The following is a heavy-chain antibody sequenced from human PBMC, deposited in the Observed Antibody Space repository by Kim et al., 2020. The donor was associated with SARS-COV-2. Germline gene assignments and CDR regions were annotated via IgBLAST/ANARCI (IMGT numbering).Heavy chain of an antibody. Sequence: GGSLRLSCAASGFTFSSYEMNWVRQAPGKGLEWVSYISSSGSTIYYADSVKGRFTISRDNAKNSLYLQMNSLRAEDTAVYYCARARLISSSWYTLDYWGQGTLVTVSS. D-gene: IGHD6-13*01. CDR3: ARARLISSSWYTLDY. J-gene: IGHJ4*02. V-gene: IGHV3-48*03. CDR2: ISSSGSTI. CDR1: GFTFSSYE.